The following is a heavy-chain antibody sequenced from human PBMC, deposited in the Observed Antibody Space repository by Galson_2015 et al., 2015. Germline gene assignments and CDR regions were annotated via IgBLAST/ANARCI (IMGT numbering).Heavy chain of an antibody. CDR3: GRGIPDNSYYFYAVDF. D-gene: IGHD1-1*01. V-gene: IGHV1-18*04. CDR1: GYRLSNHI. Sequence: SVKVSCKASGYRLSNHIFVWVRQAPGQGLEWMGWISASNGNANYAPKVEGRATVTADTSTSISYLDLRSLRFDDTAVYYCGRGIPDNSYYFYAVDFWGQGTTVIVSS. J-gene: IGHJ6*02. CDR2: ISASNGNA.